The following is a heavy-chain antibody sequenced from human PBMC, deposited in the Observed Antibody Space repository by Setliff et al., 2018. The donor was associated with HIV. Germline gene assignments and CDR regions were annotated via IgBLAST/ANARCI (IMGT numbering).Heavy chain of an antibody. CDR2: VSGSGGGT. V-gene: IGHV3-23*01. CDR3: AKDLGYYYGSGSSYYFDS. D-gene: IGHD3-10*01. Sequence: LRLSCAASGFTFSSYAMSWVRQAPGKGLEWVSTVSGSGGGTYYSDSVKGRFTISRDNSKNTLFLQMNSLRAEDTAVYYCAKDLGYYYGSGSSYYFDSWGQGTLVTVSS. J-gene: IGHJ4*02. CDR1: GFTFSSYA.